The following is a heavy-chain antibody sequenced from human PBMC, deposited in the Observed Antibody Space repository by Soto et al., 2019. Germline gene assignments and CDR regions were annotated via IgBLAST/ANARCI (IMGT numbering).Heavy chain of an antibody. CDR1: GFTVSSNY. V-gene: IGHV3-66*01. CDR3: ARDREGYDFWSGYSLDAFDI. J-gene: IGHJ3*02. CDR2: IYSGGST. D-gene: IGHD3-3*01. Sequence: GGSLRLSCAASGFTVSSNYMSWVRQAPGKGLEWVSVIYSGGSTYYADSVKGRFTISRDNSKNTLYLQMNSLRAEDTAVYYCARDREGYDFWSGYSLDAFDIWGQGTMVTVSS.